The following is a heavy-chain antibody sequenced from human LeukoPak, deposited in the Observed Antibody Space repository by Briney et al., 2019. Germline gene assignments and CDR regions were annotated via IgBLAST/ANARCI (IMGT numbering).Heavy chain of an antibody. CDR3: AIATVTDTLYNWFDP. D-gene: IGHD4-11*01. CDR1: GYTFSSYD. V-gene: IGHV1-8*01. CDR2: MSLNSGNT. J-gene: IGHJ5*02. Sequence: ASVKVSCKASGYTFSSYDINWVRQATGQGLEWIGYMSLNSGNTGYAQNFQGRVTMTSSNSIYTVYMELSSLRSEDTGVYYCAIATVTDTLYNWFDPWGQGTLVTVSS.